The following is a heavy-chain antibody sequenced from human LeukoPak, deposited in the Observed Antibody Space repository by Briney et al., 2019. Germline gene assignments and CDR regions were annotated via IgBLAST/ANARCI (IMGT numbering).Heavy chain of an antibody. Sequence: GGSLRLSCAASGFTFSSYSMNWVRQAPGKGLEWVSYISSSSSTIYYADSVKGRFTISRDNAKNSLYLQMNSLRDEDTAVYYCARTNYYDSSGHWPYFDYWGQGTLVTVSS. CDR1: GFTFSSYS. J-gene: IGHJ4*02. CDR2: ISSSSSTI. CDR3: ARTNYYDSSGHWPYFDY. D-gene: IGHD3-22*01. V-gene: IGHV3-48*02.